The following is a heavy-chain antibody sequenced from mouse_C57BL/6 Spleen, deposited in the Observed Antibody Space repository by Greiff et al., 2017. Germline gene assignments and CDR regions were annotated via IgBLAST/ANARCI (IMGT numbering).Heavy chain of an antibody. J-gene: IGHJ4*01. CDR3: TRKDGGRRDYAMDE. CDR2: IDPETGGT. CDR1: GYTFTDYE. D-gene: IGHD1-2*01. V-gene: IGHV1-15*01. Sequence: QVQLQQSGAELVRPGASVTLSCKASGYTFTDYEMPWVKQTPVHGLEWIGAIDPETGGTAYNEKFKGKTILTADKSSSTAYMELRSLTSEDSAGFYCTRKDGGRRDYAMDEWGQGTSVTVYS.